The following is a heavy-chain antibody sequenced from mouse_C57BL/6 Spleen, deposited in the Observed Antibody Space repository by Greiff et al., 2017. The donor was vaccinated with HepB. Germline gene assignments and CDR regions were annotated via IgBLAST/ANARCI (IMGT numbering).Heavy chain of an antibody. CDR2: INPNNGGT. CDR3: ARGEYGYDGGDYYAMDD. Sequence: EVQLQQSGPELVKPGASVKIPCKASGYTFTDYNMDWVKQSHGKSLEWIGDINPNNGGTIYNQKFKRKATLTVDKSSSTAYMELRSLTSEDTAVYYCARGEYGYDGGDYYAMDDWGQGTSVTVSS. J-gene: IGHJ4*01. D-gene: IGHD2-2*01. CDR1: GYTFTDYN. V-gene: IGHV1-18*01.